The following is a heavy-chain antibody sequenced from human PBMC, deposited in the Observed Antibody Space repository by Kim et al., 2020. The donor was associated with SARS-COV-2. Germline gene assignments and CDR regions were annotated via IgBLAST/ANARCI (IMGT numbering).Heavy chain of an antibody. CDR2: INFRGST. CDR3: AGHSSMATIPGYFDY. J-gene: IGHJ4*02. CDR1: GGSISRNSYY. D-gene: IGHD5-12*01. Sequence: SETLSLTCIVSGGSISRNSYYWAWIRQSPGKGLEWMGSINFRGSTYDNPSLKSRVTVSVDTSKTQFPLKLTPLTAADTAMYYCAGHSSMATIPGYFDYWGRGSLVTVSS. V-gene: IGHV4-39*01.